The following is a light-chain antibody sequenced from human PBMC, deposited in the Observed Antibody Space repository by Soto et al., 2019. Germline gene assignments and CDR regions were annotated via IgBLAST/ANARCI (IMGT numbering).Light chain of an antibody. J-gene: IGKJ2*01. V-gene: IGKV3-15*01. CDR2: GAS. CDR1: QSVSSN. CDR3: QQYNKWPPYT. Sequence: EIVMTQSPATLSVSPGERATLSCRASQSVSSNLAWYQQKPGQAPRLLIYGASTRATGIPARFSGSGSGTEFPLTIRSLQSEDFAVYYCQQYNKWPPYTFGQGPKLEIK.